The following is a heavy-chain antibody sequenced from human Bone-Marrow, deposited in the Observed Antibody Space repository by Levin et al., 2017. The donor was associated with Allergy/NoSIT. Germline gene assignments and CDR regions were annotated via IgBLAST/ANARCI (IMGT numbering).Heavy chain of an antibody. Sequence: PGGSLRLSCSASGFTFSNAWMTWVRQAPGKGLNWVGRIKSKTDGGTTDYAAPVKGRFTISRDDSKNTLYLQMNSLKIEDTAVYYCTMVPQAAAGTAAGYWGQGTLVTVSS. V-gene: IGHV3-15*01. CDR1: GFTFSNAW. D-gene: IGHD6-13*01. CDR2: IKSKTDGGTT. J-gene: IGHJ4*02. CDR3: TMVPQAAAGTAAGY.